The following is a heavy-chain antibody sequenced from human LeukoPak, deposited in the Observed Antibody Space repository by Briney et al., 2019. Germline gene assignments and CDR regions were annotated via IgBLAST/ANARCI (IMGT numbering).Heavy chain of an antibody. Sequence: SETLSLTCTVSGGSISSYYWSWIRQPPGKGLEWIGYFYYSGSTDYNPSLKSRVTISVDTSKNQFSLKLNSMTAADTAVYYCARAGNYYYIDYWGQGTLVTVSS. CDR1: GGSISSYY. V-gene: IGHV4-59*08. D-gene: IGHD1-26*01. CDR2: FYYSGST. CDR3: ARAGNYYYIDY. J-gene: IGHJ4*02.